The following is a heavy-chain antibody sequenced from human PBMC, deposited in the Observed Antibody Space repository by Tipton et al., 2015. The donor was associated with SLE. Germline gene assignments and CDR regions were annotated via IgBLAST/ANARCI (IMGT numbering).Heavy chain of an antibody. Sequence: TLSLTCAVYGGSFSGYYWSWIRQPPGKGLEWIGEINHSGSTNYNPSLKSRVTISVDTSKNRFSLKLSSVTAADTAVYYCARWARGFDYWGQGTLVTVSS. V-gene: IGHV4-34*01. J-gene: IGHJ4*02. CDR3: ARWARGFDY. D-gene: IGHD3-16*01. CDR2: INHSGST. CDR1: GGSFSGYY.